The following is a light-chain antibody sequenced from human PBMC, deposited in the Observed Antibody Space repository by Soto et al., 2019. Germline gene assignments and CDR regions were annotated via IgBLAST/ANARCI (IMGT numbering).Light chain of an antibody. V-gene: IGKV1-5*03. Sequence: DIHMTQSPSTLSASVGDRVTIACRASQNINNWLAWYQQKPGKAPRLLIYEASTLEKGVPPRFGGSRSGTEFTLTISSLQPEDFAIYYCQQYNVYSWTFGQGTRLEIK. J-gene: IGKJ5*01. CDR1: QNINNW. CDR3: QQYNVYSWT. CDR2: EAS.